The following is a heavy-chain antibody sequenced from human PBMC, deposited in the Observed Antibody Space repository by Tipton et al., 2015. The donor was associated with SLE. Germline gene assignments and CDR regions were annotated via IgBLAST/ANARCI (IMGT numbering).Heavy chain of an antibody. J-gene: IGHJ6*02. CDR3: ARGRQGMEVFTMDV. V-gene: IGHV4-31*03. CDR2: YSVKS. D-gene: IGHD1-14*01. Sequence: TLSLTCTVSGGSISRGGYYWSWIRQHSGKGLEWIGYYSVKSYYNPSLKSRVTISVDTSENQLFLKLSSVTAADTAVYYCARGRQGMEVFTMDVWGPGTTVTVSS. CDR1: GGSISRGGYY.